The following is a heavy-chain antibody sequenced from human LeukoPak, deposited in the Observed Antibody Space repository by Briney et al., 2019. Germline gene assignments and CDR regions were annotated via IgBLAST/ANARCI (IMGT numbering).Heavy chain of an antibody. CDR2: IIPIFGTA. CDR3: AREGTGTTPHPYYYYYMDV. CDR1: GGTFSSYA. Sequence: SVRVSCKASGGTFSSYAISWVGQAPGQGLEWMGRIIPIFGTANYAQKFQGRVTITTDESTSTAYMELSSLRSEDTAVYYCAREGTGTTPHPYYYYYMDVWGKGTTVTVSS. J-gene: IGHJ6*03. D-gene: IGHD1-7*01. V-gene: IGHV1-69*05.